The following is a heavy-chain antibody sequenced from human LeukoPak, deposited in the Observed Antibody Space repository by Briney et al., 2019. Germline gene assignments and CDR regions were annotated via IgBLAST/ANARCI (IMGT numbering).Heavy chain of an antibody. D-gene: IGHD3-10*01. Sequence: PSETLSLTCTVSGGSISSGSYYWSWIRQRAGKGLEWIGRIYTSGSTNYSPSLKSRVTISVDTSKNQFSLKLSSVTAADTAVYYCARTDGSGNDCWGQGTLVTVSS. CDR3: ARTDGSGNDC. CDR2: IYTSGST. CDR1: GGSISSGSYY. J-gene: IGHJ4*02. V-gene: IGHV4-61*02.